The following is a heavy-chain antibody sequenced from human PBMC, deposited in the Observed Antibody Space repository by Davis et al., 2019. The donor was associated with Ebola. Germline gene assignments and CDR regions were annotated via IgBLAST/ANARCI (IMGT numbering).Heavy chain of an antibody. CDR3: ARVKVGHSSGWCIGNWFDP. V-gene: IGHV1-2*06. J-gene: IGHJ5*02. D-gene: IGHD6-19*01. CDR1: GYTFTGYY. CDR2: INPNSGGT. Sequence: ASVKVSCKASGYTFTGYYMHWVRQAPGQGLEWMGRINPNSGGTNYAQKLQGRVTMTTDTSTSTAYMELRSLRSDDTAVYYCARVKVGHSSGWCIGNWFDPWGQGTLVTVSS.